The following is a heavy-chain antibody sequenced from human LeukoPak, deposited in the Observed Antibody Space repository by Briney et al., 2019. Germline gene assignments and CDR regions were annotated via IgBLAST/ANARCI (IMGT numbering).Heavy chain of an antibody. CDR1: GFTVSNNH. D-gene: IGHD6-6*01. CDR3: AKGGQLAGFDY. V-gene: IGHV3-53*01. CDR2: IDNVGGT. J-gene: IGHJ4*02. Sequence: GGSLRLSCVASGFTVSNNHVSWVRQAPGKGLEWVSLIDNVGGTYYADSVKGRFTISRDNSKYTVYLQMNSLRAEDTAVYYCAKGGQLAGFDYWGQGTLVTVSS.